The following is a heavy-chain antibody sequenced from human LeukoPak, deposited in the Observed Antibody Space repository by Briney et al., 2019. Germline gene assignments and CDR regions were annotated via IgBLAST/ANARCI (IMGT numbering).Heavy chain of an antibody. CDR2: ISYDGSTK. CDR1: A. Sequence: AXHWVRQAPGKGLEWVALISYDGSTKYYTDSVKGRFTIPRDNYKNTLYLQMNSLRAEDTAVYYCAKEDDDYVWGSYRTSPSGYFDYWGQGTLVTVSS. J-gene: IGHJ4*02. V-gene: IGHV3-30-3*02. D-gene: IGHD3-16*02. CDR3: AKEDDDYVWGSYRTSPSGYFDY.